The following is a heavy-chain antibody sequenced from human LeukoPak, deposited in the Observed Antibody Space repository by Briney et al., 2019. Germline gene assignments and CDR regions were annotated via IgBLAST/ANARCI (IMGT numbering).Heavy chain of an antibody. J-gene: IGHJ3*01. CDR2: IRAGGDTT. CDR1: GFTFRTYA. CDR3: ARDPNGDYIGAFDF. V-gene: IGHV3-23*01. D-gene: IGHD4-17*01. Sequence: GGSLRLSCVASGFTFRTYAMIWVRQAPGKGLEWVSAIRAGGDTTVYADAVRGRFTISRDNSNNALYLQMNELRADDTAVYYCARDPNGDYIGAFDFWGQGTMVTVSS.